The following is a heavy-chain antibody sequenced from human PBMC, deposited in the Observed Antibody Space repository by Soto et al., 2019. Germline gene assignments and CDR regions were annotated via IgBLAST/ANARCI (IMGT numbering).Heavy chain of an antibody. V-gene: IGHV4-59*01. CDR3: ARDKSNYYYGMDV. CDR2: IYYSGIN. Sequence: QVQLQESDPGLVKPSETLSLTCTVSGGSISSYYWSWIQQPPGKGLEWVWYIYYSGINNYNPSLKSRVTITVDTSKNQFSLKLSPVTAADTAVDFCARDKSNYYYGMDVWGQGTTVTVSS. J-gene: IGHJ6*02. CDR1: GGSISSYY.